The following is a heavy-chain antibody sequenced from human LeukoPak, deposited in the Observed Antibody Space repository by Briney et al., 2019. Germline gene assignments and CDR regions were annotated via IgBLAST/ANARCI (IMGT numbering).Heavy chain of an antibody. CDR1: GYTFTGYY. D-gene: IGHD6-13*01. CDR2: INPNSGGT. CDR3: ARDGSRSLPLGSSWYNWFDP. V-gene: IGHV1-2*02. Sequence: ASVKVSCKASGYTFTGYYMHWVRQAPGQGLEWMGWINPNSGGTNYAQKFQGRVTMTRDTSISTAYMELSRLRSDDTAVYYCARDGSRSLPLGSSWYNWFDPWGQGTLVTVSS. J-gene: IGHJ5*02.